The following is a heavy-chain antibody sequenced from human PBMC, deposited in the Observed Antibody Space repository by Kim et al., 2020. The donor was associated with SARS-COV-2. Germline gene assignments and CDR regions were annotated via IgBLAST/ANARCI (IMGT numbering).Heavy chain of an antibody. Sequence: GGSLRLSCAASGFTFSRYWMSWVRQAPGKGLEWVTNIKENGGEKSYVDSVKGRFTISRDNAKSSLYLQMNCVRAEDTAVYYCARGPQYHYDSSAYSYFEYWGQGTLVIVSS. J-gene: IGHJ4*02. CDR3: ARGPQYHYDSSAYSYFEY. CDR1: GFTFSRYW. CDR2: IKENGGEK. V-gene: IGHV3-7*01. D-gene: IGHD3-22*01.